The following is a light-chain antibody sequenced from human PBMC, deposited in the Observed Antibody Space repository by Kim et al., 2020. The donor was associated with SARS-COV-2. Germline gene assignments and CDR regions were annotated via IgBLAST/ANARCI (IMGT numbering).Light chain of an antibody. CDR2: RNN. Sequence: LTQPPSVSKGLRQTATLTCTGNSNNVGNQGAAWLQQHQGHPPKLLSYRNNNRPSGISERLSASRSGNTASLTISGLQPEDEADYYCSAWDISLSAWVFGGGTKLTVL. V-gene: IGLV10-54*01. CDR1: SNNVGNQG. J-gene: IGLJ3*02. CDR3: SAWDISLSAWV.